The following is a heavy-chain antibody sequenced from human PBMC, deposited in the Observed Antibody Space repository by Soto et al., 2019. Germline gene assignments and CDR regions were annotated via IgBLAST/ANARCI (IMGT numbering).Heavy chain of an antibody. CDR2: IIPIFGTA. J-gene: IGHJ6*02. CDR3: ASPPSSNRYYYGMDV. CDR1: GGTFSSYA. V-gene: IGHV1-69*12. D-gene: IGHD4-4*01. Sequence: QVQLVQSGAEVKKPGSSVKVSCKASGGTFSSYAISWVRQAPGQGLEWMGGIIPIFGTANYAQKLQGRVTITEDESTTTGCMELRSLRSEDTAVYYCASPPSSNRYYYGMDVWGQGTTVTVSS.